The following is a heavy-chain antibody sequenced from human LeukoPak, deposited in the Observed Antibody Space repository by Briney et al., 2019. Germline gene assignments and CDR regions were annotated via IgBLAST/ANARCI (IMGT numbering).Heavy chain of an antibody. CDR3: ARVHCSSTSCYRLDP. Sequence: PSETLSLTCAVYGGSFSGYYWSWIRQPPGKGLEWIGEINHSGSTNYNPSLKGRVTISVDTSKNQFSLKLSSVTAADTAVYYCARVHCSSTSCYRLDPWGQGTLVTVSS. V-gene: IGHV4-34*01. J-gene: IGHJ5*02. CDR1: GGSFSGYY. CDR2: INHSGST. D-gene: IGHD2-2*02.